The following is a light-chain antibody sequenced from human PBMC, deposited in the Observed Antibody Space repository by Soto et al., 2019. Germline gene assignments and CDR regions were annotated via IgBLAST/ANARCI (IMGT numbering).Light chain of an antibody. CDR2: AAS. J-gene: IGKJ5*01. CDR3: QQLFDSPIT. V-gene: IGKV1-9*01. CDR1: QVISTS. Sequence: DIQLTQSPSFLSPSIGERVPITCRARQVISTSLAWYQVKPGKAPKLLIYAASTLESGVPSRFSATVSGTEFSLTITSLQPEDFATYYCQQLFDSPITFGQGTRLEIK.